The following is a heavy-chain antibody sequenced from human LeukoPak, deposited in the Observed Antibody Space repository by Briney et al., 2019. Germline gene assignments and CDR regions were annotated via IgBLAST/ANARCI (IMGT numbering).Heavy chain of an antibody. J-gene: IGHJ4*02. CDR3: AREPTRKFSWGVVVEGFDY. V-gene: IGHV1-69*13. D-gene: IGHD2-21*01. CDR1: GYTFTSYG. Sequence: AASVTVSFKASGYTFTSYGISWVRQAPGQGLEWMGGIIPIFGTANYAQKFQGRVTITADESTSTAYMELSSLRSEDTAVYYCAREPTRKFSWGVVVEGFDYWGQGTLVTVSS. CDR2: IIPIFGTA.